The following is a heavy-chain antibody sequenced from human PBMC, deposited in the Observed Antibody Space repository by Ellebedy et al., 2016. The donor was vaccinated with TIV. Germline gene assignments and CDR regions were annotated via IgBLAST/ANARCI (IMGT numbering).Heavy chain of an antibody. V-gene: IGHV3-48*02. D-gene: IGHD5-18*01. CDR1: GFSFSTYN. CDR3: VRDTPDTAMAPDY. Sequence: GESLKISCVASGFSFSTYNMNWVRQAPGRGLEWVSYISGRGTSTYYAGSVEGRFTLSRDNAKNSLFLQMNSLTDEDTAVYYCVRDTPDTAMAPDYWGQGTLVTVSS. CDR2: ISGRGTST. J-gene: IGHJ4*02.